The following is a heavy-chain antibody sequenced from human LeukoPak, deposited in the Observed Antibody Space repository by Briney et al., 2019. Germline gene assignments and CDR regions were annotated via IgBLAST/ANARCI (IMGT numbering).Heavy chain of an antibody. CDR3: ARDRLRQWPTQTKYYYYYGMDV. D-gene: IGHD6-19*01. CDR2: IIPIFGTA. CDR1: GGTFSSYA. J-gene: IGHJ6*02. Sequence: VASVKVSCTASGGTFSSYAISWVRQAPGQGLEWMGGIIPIFGTANYAQKFQGRVTITADESTSTAYMELSSLRSEDTAVYYCARDRLRQWPTQTKYYYYYGMDVWGQGTTVTVSS. V-gene: IGHV1-69*13.